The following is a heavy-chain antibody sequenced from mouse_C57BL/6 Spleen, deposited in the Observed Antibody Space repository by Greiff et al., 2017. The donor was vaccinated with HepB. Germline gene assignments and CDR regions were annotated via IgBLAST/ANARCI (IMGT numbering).Heavy chain of an antibody. D-gene: IGHD1-1*01. J-gene: IGHJ3*01. CDR2: IDPETGGT. Sequence: QVQLQQSGAELVRPGASVTLSCKASGYTFTDYDMHWVKQTPVHGLEWIGAIDPETGGTAYNQKFKGKAILTADKSSSTAYMELRSLTSEDSAVYYCTRDYGSIPFAYWGQGTLVTVSA. CDR1: GYTFTDYD. CDR3: TRDYGSIPFAY. V-gene: IGHV1-15*01.